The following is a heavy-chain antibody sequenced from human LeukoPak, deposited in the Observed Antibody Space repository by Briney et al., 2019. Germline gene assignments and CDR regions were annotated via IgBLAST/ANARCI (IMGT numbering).Heavy chain of an antibody. J-gene: IGHJ4*02. CDR2: IYHSGST. V-gene: IGHV4-38-2*02. CDR3: ARGAEGFDY. Sequence: PSETLSLTCTVSGYSINSGYYWGWIRQPPGKGLEWIGSIYHSGSTYYNPSLKSRVTISVDTSKNQFSLKLSSVTAADTAVYYCARGAEGFDYWGQGTLVTVSS. CDR1: GYSINSGYY.